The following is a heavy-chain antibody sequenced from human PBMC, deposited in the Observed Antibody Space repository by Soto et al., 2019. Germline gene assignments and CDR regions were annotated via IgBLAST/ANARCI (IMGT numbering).Heavy chain of an antibody. J-gene: IGHJ4*02. CDR2: ISGSGGST. Sequence: LRLSCAASGFTFSSYAMSWVRQAPGKGLEWVSAISGSGGSTYYADSVKGRFTISRDNSKNTLYLQMNSLRAEDTAVYYCAKGRYDILYLFDYWGQGTLVTVSS. D-gene: IGHD3-9*01. V-gene: IGHV3-23*01. CDR1: GFTFSSYA. CDR3: AKGRYDILYLFDY.